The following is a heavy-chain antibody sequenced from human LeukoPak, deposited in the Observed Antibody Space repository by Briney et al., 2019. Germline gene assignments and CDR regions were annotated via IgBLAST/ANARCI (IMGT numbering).Heavy chain of an antibody. CDR3: ARDVRYYFDY. J-gene: IGHJ4*02. CDR1: GFTSIAYA. CDR2: ISGGGST. Sequence: GGSLRLSCVGSGFTSIAYALTWARQAPGKGLEWVSGISGGGSTYYADSVKGRFTISRDNSKNTLYLQMNSLRAEDTAVYYCARDVRYYFDYWGQGTLVTVSS. V-gene: IGHV3-23*01.